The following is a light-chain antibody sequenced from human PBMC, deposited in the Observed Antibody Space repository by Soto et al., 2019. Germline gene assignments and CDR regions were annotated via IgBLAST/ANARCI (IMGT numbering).Light chain of an antibody. V-gene: IGKV1-6*01. CDR1: QGIRDD. J-gene: IGKJ1*01. CDR2: AAS. CDR3: LQDINYPWT. Sequence: AIQMTQSPASLSASVVGRATITFRASQGIRDDLAWYQQKPGKAPKLLIYAASSLQSGVPSRFSGSGSGTDFTLAISSLQPEDSATYYCLQDINYPWTFGQGTKVDI.